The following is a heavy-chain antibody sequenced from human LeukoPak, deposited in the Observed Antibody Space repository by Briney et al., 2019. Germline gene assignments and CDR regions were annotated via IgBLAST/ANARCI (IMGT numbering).Heavy chain of an antibody. J-gene: IGHJ4*02. V-gene: IGHV3-23*01. CDR2: ISAGGGST. Sequence: GGSLRLSCAASRWTHSSYALIGVRQAPGKGLEWVAGISAGGGSTYYADSVKGRFTISRDNSKNRLYLQLNRLRNAVTAVYEGAKVYHRTYFGILTCQDYWGQGTLVTVSS. CDR3: AKVYHRTYFGILTCQDY. CDR1: RWTHSSYA. D-gene: IGHD3-9*01.